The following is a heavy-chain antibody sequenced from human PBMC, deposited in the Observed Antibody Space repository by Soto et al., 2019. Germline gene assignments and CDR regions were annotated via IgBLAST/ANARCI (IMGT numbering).Heavy chain of an antibody. CDR2: INAGNGDT. V-gene: IGHV1-3*01. J-gene: IGHJ4*02. Sequence: AAVKDSCKASGYTFNNYFMHWVRQAPGQRLEWTGCINAGNGDTTFSQNFQGRLTLTRDTSASTAYMELSSLRSEDTAVYYCARRYADITGATFVHWGQGALVTVSS. CDR3: ARRYADITGATFVH. CDR1: GYTFNNYF. D-gene: IGHD1-20*01.